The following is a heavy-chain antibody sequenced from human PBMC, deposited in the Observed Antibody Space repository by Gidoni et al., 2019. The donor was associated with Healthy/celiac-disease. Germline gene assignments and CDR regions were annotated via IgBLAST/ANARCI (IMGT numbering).Heavy chain of an antibody. Sequence: QVQLQESGPGLVKPSETLSLTCTVSGGSISRYYWSWIRQPPGKGLEWIVYIYYSGSTNYNPSLKSRVTISVDTSKNQFSLKLSSVTAADTAVYYCARVLSPNIKMAGSSHPAGAFDIWGQGTMVTVSS. D-gene: IGHD6-13*01. CDR1: GGSISRYY. J-gene: IGHJ3*02. CDR2: IYYSGST. CDR3: ARVLSPNIKMAGSSHPAGAFDI. V-gene: IGHV4-59*01.